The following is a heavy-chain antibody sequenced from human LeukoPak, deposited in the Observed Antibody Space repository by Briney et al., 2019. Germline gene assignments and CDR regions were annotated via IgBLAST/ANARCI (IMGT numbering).Heavy chain of an antibody. CDR1: GGSISSGGYY. CDR2: IYSTGST. D-gene: IGHD3-10*01. J-gene: IGHJ4*02. CDR3: ARDQTYSGSGIYTYFDY. Sequence: SQTLSLTCTVSGGSISSGGYYWSWIRQPAGKGLEYLGRIYSTGSTNYNPSLRSRVTISVDTSKNHFSLKLSSVTAADTAVYYCARDQTYSGSGIYTYFDYWGQGILVAVSS. V-gene: IGHV4-61*02.